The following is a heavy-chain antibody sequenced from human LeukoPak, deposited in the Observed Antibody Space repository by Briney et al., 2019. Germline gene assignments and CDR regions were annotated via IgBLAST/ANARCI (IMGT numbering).Heavy chain of an antibody. V-gene: IGHV3-11*06. CDR1: GFTFSDYY. CDR3: ARGGITMVRGVIFADY. J-gene: IGHJ4*02. D-gene: IGHD3-10*01. CDR2: ISSSSSNR. Sequence: GGSLRLSCAASGFTFSDYYMSWIRQAPGKGLEWVSYISSSSSNRNYADSVKGRFTISRDNAKNSLYLQMNSLRAEDTAVYYCARGGITMVRGVIFADYWGQGTLVTVSS.